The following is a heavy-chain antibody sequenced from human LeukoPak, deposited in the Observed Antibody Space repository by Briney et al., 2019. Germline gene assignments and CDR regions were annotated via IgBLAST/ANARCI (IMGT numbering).Heavy chain of an antibody. V-gene: IGHV4-39*01. J-gene: IGHJ4*02. CDR1: GGSISSTSYY. Sequence: PSETLSLTCAVSGGSISSTSYYWGWIREPPGRGLEWIGSIYYSGSTHYNPSLKNRHTISVDTYKNQFSLKLSSVTAAATAVYYCARNPMPAQCGGDCYTNFDYGGQGTLVAVSS. CDR3: ARNPMPAQCGGDCYTNFDY. D-gene: IGHD2-21*02. CDR2: IYYSGST.